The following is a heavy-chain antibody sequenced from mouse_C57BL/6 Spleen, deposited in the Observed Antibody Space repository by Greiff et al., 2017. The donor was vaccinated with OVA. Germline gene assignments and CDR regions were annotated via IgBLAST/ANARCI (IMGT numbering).Heavy chain of an antibody. V-gene: IGHV1-53*01. J-gene: IGHJ2*01. CDR2: INPSNGGT. CDR1: GYTFTSYW. CDR3: ARGPYDYDEGYYFDY. D-gene: IGHD2-4*01. Sequence: VPLKPPGTSLVQPGASVKLSCQASGYTFTSYWMHWVKQRPGQGLEWIGNINPSNGGTNYNEKFKSKATLTVDKSSSTAYMQLSSLTSEDSAVYYCARGPYDYDEGYYFDYWGQGTTLTVSS.